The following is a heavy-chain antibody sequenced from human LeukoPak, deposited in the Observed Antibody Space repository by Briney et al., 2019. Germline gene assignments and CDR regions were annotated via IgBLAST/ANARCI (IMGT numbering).Heavy chain of an antibody. CDR2: IYPGDSDT. CDR3: AXXXXIXAAGXXXVXXDI. Sequence: GESLKISCKGSGYSFTSYWIGWVRQMPGKGLEWMGIIYPGDSDTRYSPSFQGQVTISADKSISTAYLQWRSLKASDTAMYYCAXXXXIXAAGXXXVXXDIWGQGTMVTVSS. J-gene: IGHJ3*02. V-gene: IGHV5-51*01. CDR1: GYSFTSYW. D-gene: IGHD6-13*01.